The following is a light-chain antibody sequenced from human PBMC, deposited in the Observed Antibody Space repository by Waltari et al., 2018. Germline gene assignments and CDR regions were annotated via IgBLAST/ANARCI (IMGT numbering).Light chain of an antibody. CDR3: CSYAGSYTWV. V-gene: IGLV2-23*01. Sequence: QSALTQPASVSGSPGQSITISFTGTSGDVGNINLVSWYQQYPGKAPKVMIYDDNRRPSGVSDRFSGSKSGNTASLTISGVQAEDEADYYCCSYAGSYTWVFGGGTKLTVL. J-gene: IGLJ3*02. CDR2: DDN. CDR1: SGDVGNINL.